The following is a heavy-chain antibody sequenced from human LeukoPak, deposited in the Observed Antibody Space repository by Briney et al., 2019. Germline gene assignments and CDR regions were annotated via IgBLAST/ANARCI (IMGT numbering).Heavy chain of an antibody. Sequence: ASVKVSCKVSGDTLTEFAMHWVRQAPGKGLEWMGGFDPEDGETNYAQKFQGRVIMSEDTSTDTAYMELSSLRSEDTAVYYCAADRFSIFGVVITPKNYYGMDVWGQGTTVTVSS. CDR2: FDPEDGET. CDR1: GDTLTEFA. D-gene: IGHD3-3*01. J-gene: IGHJ6*02. V-gene: IGHV1-24*01. CDR3: AADRFSIFGVVITPKNYYGMDV.